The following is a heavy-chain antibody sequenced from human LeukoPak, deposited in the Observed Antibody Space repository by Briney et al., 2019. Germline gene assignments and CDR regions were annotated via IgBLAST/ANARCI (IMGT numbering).Heavy chain of an antibody. CDR1: GGSFSGYY. D-gene: IGHD6-19*01. CDR2: INHSGST. V-gene: IGHV4-34*01. CDR3: ARAIAVAGLLYYFDY. J-gene: IGHJ4*02. Sequence: TETLSLTCAVYGGSFSGYYWSWIRQPPGKGLEWMGEINHSGSTNYNPSLKSRVTISVDTSKNQFSLKLSSVTAADTAVYYCARAIAVAGLLYYFDYWGQGTLVTVSS.